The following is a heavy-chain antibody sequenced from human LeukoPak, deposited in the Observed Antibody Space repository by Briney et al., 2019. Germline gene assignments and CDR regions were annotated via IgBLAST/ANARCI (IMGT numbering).Heavy chain of an antibody. CDR3: ARSMVRGVIPTTKYYYYYYGMDV. Sequence: GGSLRLSCAASGFTFSSYGMHWVRQAPGKGLEWVAVILNDGSQEKYADSVKGRFTISRDNSKNTLFLQMNSLRAEDTAVYYCARSMVRGVIPTTKYYYYYYGMDVWGQGTTVTVSS. CDR2: ILNDGSQE. CDR1: GFTFSSYG. V-gene: IGHV3-33*01. J-gene: IGHJ6*02. D-gene: IGHD3-10*01.